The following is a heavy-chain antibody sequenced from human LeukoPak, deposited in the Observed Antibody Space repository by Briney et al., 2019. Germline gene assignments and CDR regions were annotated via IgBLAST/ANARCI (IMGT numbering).Heavy chain of an antibody. CDR2: IYYSGST. J-gene: IGHJ4*02. V-gene: IGHV4-39*07. CDR3: ARDTIVGATRSDGFDY. D-gene: IGHD1-26*01. CDR1: GGSISSSSYY. Sequence: PSETLSLTCTVSGGSISSSSYYWGWIRQPPGKGLEWIGSIYYSGSTYYNPSLKSRVTISVDTSKNQFSLKLSSVTAADTAVYYCARDTIVGATRSDGFDYWGQGTLVTVSS.